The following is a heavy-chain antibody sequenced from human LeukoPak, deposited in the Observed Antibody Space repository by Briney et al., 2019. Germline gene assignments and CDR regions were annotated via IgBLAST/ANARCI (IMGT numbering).Heavy chain of an antibody. CDR2: IYRDGST. D-gene: IGHD6-25*01. CDR1: SYSISSGYY. CDR3: ARLAAATSFDY. Sequence: SETLSLTCAVSSYSISSGYYWGWIRQPPGKGLEWIGSIYRDGSTYYNPSLKSRVTISVDTSRNQFSPDLSSVTAADTAVYYCARLAAATSFDYWGQGTLVTVSS. V-gene: IGHV4-38-2*01. J-gene: IGHJ4*02.